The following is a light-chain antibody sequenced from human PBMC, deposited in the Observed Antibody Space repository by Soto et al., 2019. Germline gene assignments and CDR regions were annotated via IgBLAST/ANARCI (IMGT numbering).Light chain of an antibody. CDR3: SSYTSSSTPYV. J-gene: IGLJ1*01. CDR1: SSDVGGYNY. Sequence: LTQPASVSGSAGQSITISCTGTSSDVGGYNYVSWYQQHPGKAPKLMIYEVSNRHSGVSNRFSGSKSGNTASLTISGLQAEDEADYYCSSYTSSSTPYVFGTGTKVT. CDR2: EVS. V-gene: IGLV2-14*01.